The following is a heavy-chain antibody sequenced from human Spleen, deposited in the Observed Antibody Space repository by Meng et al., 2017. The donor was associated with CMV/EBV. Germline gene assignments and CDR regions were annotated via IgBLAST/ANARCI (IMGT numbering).Heavy chain of an antibody. Sequence: GSLRLSCAASGFTLSSYGMHWVRQPPGKGLEWIGEINHSGSTNYNPSLKSRVTISVDTSKNQFSLKLSSVTAADTAVYYCARVRVAGTLYYYYGMDVWGQGTTVTVSS. V-gene: IGHV4-34*01. CDR1: GFTLSSYG. D-gene: IGHD6-19*01. CDR2: INHSGST. J-gene: IGHJ6*02. CDR3: ARVRVAGTLYYYYGMDV.